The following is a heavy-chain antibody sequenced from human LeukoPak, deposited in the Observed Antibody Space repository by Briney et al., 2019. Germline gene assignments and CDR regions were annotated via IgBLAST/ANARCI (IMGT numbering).Heavy chain of an antibody. CDR1: GFTFSSYW. Sequence: GGSLRLSCAASGFTFSSYWMHWVRRAPGKGLVWVSRINADGSTTTYADSVKGRFTISRDNAKNTLYLQMNSLRVEDTAVYYCAKVLGRNGPWGQGTLVTVSS. V-gene: IGHV3-74*01. CDR3: AKVLGRNGP. D-gene: IGHD3-16*01. CDR2: INADGSTT. J-gene: IGHJ5*02.